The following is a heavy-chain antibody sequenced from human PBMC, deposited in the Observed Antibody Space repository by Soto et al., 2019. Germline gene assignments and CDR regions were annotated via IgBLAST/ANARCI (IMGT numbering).Heavy chain of an antibody. Sequence: EVQLLESGGGLVQPGGSLRLSCAASGFIFSNYAMSWVRQAPGKGLEWVSGITGTGGSTYYGDSVKGRFTISRDNSKNTLYLQMNSLRAEDTAVYYCAKDRGITMVVVTVLLDYWGQGTLVTVSS. V-gene: IGHV3-23*01. D-gene: IGHD3-22*01. CDR3: AKDRGITMVVVTVLLDY. CDR1: GFIFSNYA. CDR2: ITGTGGST. J-gene: IGHJ4*02.